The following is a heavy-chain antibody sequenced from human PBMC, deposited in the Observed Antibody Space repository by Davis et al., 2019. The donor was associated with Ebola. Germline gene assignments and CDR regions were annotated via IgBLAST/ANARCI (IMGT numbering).Heavy chain of an antibody. D-gene: IGHD1-1*01. CDR1: GFTFSIYA. J-gene: IGHJ6*04. CDR2: ISGSGGNT. CDR3: VRIVSRHPLGTPTRQDFYYYGMDV. Sequence: GESLKISCAASGFTFSIYAMTWVRQAPGKGLECVSGISGSGGNTYYADSVKGRFTISRDNSKNTLYLQMNSLRVEDTAVYSCVRIVSRHPLGTPTRQDFYYYGMDVWGTGTTVTVSS. V-gene: IGHV3-23*01.